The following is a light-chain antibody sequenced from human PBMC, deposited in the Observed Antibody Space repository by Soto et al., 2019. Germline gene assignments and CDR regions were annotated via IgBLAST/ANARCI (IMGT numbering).Light chain of an antibody. CDR2: EVI. CDR1: SSDIGAYNY. Sequence: QSALTQPASVSGSPGQSITISCTGTSSDIGAYNYVSWHQQHPGKAPKLMIYEVINRPSGVSNRFSGSKSGNTASLTISGLQVEDEADYYFSSYTTSSTYVFGTGTKVTVL. V-gene: IGLV2-14*01. J-gene: IGLJ1*01. CDR3: SSYTTSSTYV.